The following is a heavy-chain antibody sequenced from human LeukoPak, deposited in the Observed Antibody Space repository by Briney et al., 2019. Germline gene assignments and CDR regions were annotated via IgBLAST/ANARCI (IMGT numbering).Heavy chain of an antibody. Sequence: GGSLRLSCAASGFTFSSFSMNWVRQAPGKGLEWVSSISSSSSYIYYADSVKGRFTISRDNAKNSLYLQMNSLRAEDTAVYYCARVTRMYYFDYWGQGTLVTVSS. CDR2: ISSSSSYI. CDR1: GFTFSSFS. J-gene: IGHJ4*02. D-gene: IGHD2-2*01. CDR3: ARVTRMYYFDY. V-gene: IGHV3-21*01.